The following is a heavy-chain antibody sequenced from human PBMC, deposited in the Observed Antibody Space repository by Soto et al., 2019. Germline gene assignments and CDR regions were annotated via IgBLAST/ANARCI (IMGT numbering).Heavy chain of an antibody. CDR2: ISYDGSNK. Sequence: GGSLRLSCAASGFTFSSYAMHWVRQAPGKGLEWVAVISYDGSNKYYADSVKGRFTISRDNSKNTLYLQMNSLRAEDTAVYYCAKFAHEYSYGLDYWGQGTLVTVSS. J-gene: IGHJ4*02. D-gene: IGHD5-18*01. CDR3: AKFAHEYSYGLDY. CDR1: GFTFSSYA. V-gene: IGHV3-30-3*02.